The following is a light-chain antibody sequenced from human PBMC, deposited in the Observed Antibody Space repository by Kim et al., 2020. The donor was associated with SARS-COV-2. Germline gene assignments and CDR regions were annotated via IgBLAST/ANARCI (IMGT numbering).Light chain of an antibody. CDR1: SSNIGSNP. CDR2: TDD. J-gene: IGLJ3*02. V-gene: IGLV1-44*01. CDR3: ATWDDSLDVWM. Sequence: GQRVTISCSGSSSNIGSNPVNGYQQFPGTAPKLLIDTDDRRPSGVSDRVSCSKSGTSASLAISGLQSEDEADYYCATWDDSLDVWMFGGGTKLTVL.